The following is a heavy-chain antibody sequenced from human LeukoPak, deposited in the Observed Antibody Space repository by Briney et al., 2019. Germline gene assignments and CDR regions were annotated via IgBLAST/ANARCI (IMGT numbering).Heavy chain of an antibody. Sequence: PSETLSLTCTVSGGSISSGGYYWSWIRQHPGKGLEWIGYIYYSGSTYYNPSLKSRVTISVDTSKNQFSLKLSSVTAADTAVYYCVGFNTDRFWSGYSKANWFDPWGQGTLVTVSS. CDR3: VGFNTDRFWSGYSKANWFDP. CDR2: IYYSGST. D-gene: IGHD3-3*01. J-gene: IGHJ5*02. CDR1: GGSISSGGYY. V-gene: IGHV4-31*08.